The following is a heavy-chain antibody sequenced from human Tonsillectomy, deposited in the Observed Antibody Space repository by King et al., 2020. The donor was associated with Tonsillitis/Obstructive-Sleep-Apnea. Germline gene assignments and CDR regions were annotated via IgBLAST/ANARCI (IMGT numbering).Heavy chain of an antibody. CDR1: GDSISSSSYY. Sequence: LQLQESGPGLVKPSEALSLTCRASGDSISSSSYYWAWVRQPPGKGLEWIGSIYYSGSTYYNPSLESRVTISVDTSKNQFSLKLSSATAADTAMYFCVRQNSFGHYYSYYMDVWGTGTTVTVSS. D-gene: IGHD5-18*01. V-gene: IGHV4-39*01. CDR2: IYYSGST. CDR3: VRQNSFGHYYSYYMDV. J-gene: IGHJ6*03.